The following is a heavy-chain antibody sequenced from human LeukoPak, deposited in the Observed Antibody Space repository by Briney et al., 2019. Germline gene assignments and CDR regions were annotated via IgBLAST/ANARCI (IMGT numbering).Heavy chain of an antibody. CDR1: GXSFSGYY. J-gene: IGHJ6*02. CDR2: INHSGST. V-gene: IGHV4-34*01. D-gene: IGHD3-10*01. Sequence: PSETLSLTCAVYGXSFSGYYWSWIRQPPGKGLEWIGEINHSGSTNYNPSLKSRVTISVDTSKNQFSLKLSSVTAADTAVYYCARGQTHYYGSGSYLRVYYYYGMDVWGQGTTVTVSS. CDR3: ARGQTHYYGSGSYLRVYYYYGMDV.